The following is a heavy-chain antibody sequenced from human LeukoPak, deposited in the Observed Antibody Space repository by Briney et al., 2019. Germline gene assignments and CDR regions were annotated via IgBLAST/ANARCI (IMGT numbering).Heavy chain of an antibody. V-gene: IGHV3-43*01. CDR2: ISWDGGST. Sequence: GGSLRLSCAASGFTFDDYTMHWVRQAPGKGLEWVSLISWDGGSTYYADSVKGRFTISRDNSKNSLYLQMNSLRTEDAALYYCAKDRGLRFGELYYWGQGTLVTVSS. CDR1: GFTFDDYT. J-gene: IGHJ4*02. CDR3: AKDRGLRFGELYY. D-gene: IGHD3-10*01.